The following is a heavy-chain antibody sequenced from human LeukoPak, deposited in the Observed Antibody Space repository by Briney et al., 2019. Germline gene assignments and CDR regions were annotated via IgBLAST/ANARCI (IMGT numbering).Heavy chain of an antibody. V-gene: IGHV4-59*02. CDR2: IYHSGST. D-gene: IGHD2-21*02. Sequence: SETLSLTCTVSGGSVSSYYWSWIRQPPGKGLEWIGYIYHSGSTTYNVSLKSRVTISVDTSKNQFSLKLSSVTAADTAVYYCARVNCGGDCYTIYYYYGMDVWGQGTTVTVSS. J-gene: IGHJ6*02. CDR3: ARVNCGGDCYTIYYYYGMDV. CDR1: GGSVSSYY.